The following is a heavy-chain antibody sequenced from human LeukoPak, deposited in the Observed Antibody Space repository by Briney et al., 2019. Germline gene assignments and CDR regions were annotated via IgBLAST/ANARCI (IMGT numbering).Heavy chain of an antibody. Sequence: GGSLRLSCAASGFTFSDAWMTWVRQAPGNGLEWVGRIKSKSAGGIIEYATPVKGRFTISRDDSKDTVYLQMNSLTSEDTAVYYCTTERIWGQGTQVTVSS. CDR3: TTERI. J-gene: IGHJ4*02. V-gene: IGHV3-15*01. CDR1: GFTFSDAW. CDR2: IKSKSAGGII.